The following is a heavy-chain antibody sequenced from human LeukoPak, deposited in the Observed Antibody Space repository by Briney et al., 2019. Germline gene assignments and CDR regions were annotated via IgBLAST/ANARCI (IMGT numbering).Heavy chain of an antibody. D-gene: IGHD6-13*01. CDR3: ARLRAAQTYDC. Sequence: GGSLRLSCAASGFTFSSYWMSWVRQAPGKGLEWVANIKQDGSEKYYVDSVKGRFTISRDNPKNSLYLQMNSLRAEDTAIYYCARLRAAQTYDCWGQGTLVTVSS. CDR2: IKQDGSEK. V-gene: IGHV3-7*04. CDR1: GFTFSSYW. J-gene: IGHJ4*02.